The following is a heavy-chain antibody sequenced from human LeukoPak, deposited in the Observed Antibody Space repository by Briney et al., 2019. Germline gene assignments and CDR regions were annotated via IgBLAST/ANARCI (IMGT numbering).Heavy chain of an antibody. D-gene: IGHD2/OR15-2a*01. V-gene: IGHV1-18*01. J-gene: IGHJ6*02. CDR3: ARVALPFNYYYYGMDV. CDR2: ISAYNGNT. Sequence: ASVKVSCKASGYTFTGYGISWGRQAPGQGLEWMGWISAYNGNTNYAQKLQGRVTMTTDTSTSTAYMELRSLRSDDTAVYYCARVALPFNYYYYGMDVWGQGTTVTVSS. CDR1: GYTFTGYG.